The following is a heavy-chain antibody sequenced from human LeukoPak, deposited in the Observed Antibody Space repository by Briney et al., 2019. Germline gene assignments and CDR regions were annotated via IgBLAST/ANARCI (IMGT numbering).Heavy chain of an antibody. Sequence: ASVKVSCKASGYAFTGYYMHWVRQAPGQGLEWMGWINPNSGGTNYAQKFQSRVTMTRDTSISTAYMELSRLRSDDTAVYYCARPYDFWGPYYYYGMDVWGQGTTVTVSS. CDR3: ARPYDFWGPYYYYGMDV. CDR1: GYAFTGYY. V-gene: IGHV1-2*02. CDR2: INPNSGGT. D-gene: IGHD3-3*01. J-gene: IGHJ6*02.